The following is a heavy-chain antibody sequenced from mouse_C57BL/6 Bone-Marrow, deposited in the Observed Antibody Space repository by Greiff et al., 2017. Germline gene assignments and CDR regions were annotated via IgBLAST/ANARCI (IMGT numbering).Heavy chain of an antibody. D-gene: IGHD2-4*01. J-gene: IGHJ4*01. Sequence: QVQLKESGAELVRPGASVTLSCKASGYTFTDYEMHWVKQTPVHGLEWIGAIDPETGGTAYNQKFKGKAILTADKSSSTAYMELRSLTSEDSAVYYCTRDDYFDYYAMDYWGQGTSVTVSS. V-gene: IGHV1-15*01. CDR1: GYTFTDYE. CDR2: IDPETGGT. CDR3: TRDDYFDYYAMDY.